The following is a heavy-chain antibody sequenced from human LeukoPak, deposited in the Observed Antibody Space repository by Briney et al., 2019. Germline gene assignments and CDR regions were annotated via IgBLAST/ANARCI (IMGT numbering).Heavy chain of an antibody. J-gene: IGHJ4*02. CDR1: GDSISSGGYY. CDR2: IYHSGST. D-gene: IGHD3-10*01. CDR3: ARNGMVRGPIPLYFDY. Sequence: KPSETLSLTCTVSGDSISSGGYYWSWIRQPPGKGLEWIGYIYHSGSTYYNPSLKSRVTISVDRSKNQFSLKLNSVTAADTAVYYCARNGMVRGPIPLYFDYWGQGTLVTVSS. V-gene: IGHV4-30-2*01.